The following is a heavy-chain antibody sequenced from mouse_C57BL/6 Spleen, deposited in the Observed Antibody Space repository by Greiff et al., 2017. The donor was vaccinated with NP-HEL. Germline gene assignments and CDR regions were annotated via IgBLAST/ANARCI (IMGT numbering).Heavy chain of an antibody. CDR3: ARRWLRGAMDY. J-gene: IGHJ4*01. CDR1: GYTFTSYW. Sequence: QVQLQQPGAELVKPGASVKLSCKASGYTFTSYWMQWVKQRPGQGLEWIGEIDPSDSYTNYNQKFKGKATLTVDTSSSTAYMQLSSLTSEDSAVYYCARRWLRGAMDYWGQGTSVTVSS. D-gene: IGHD2-2*01. V-gene: IGHV1-50*01. CDR2: IDPSDSYT.